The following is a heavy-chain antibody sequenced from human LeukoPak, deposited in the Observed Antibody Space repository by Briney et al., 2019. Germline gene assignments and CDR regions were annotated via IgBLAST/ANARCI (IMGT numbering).Heavy chain of an antibody. CDR1: GFTCTTYW. Sequence: GVSLRFYCAASGFTCTTYWMSWVGQAPGKGLEWVANINQDGSEKYFVDSVKGRFTISRDNAKNSLYLQMNSLRAEDTAVYYCARGGDGYKEMDVWGKGTTVTVSS. V-gene: IGHV3-7*01. CDR2: INQDGSEK. D-gene: IGHD5-24*01. CDR3: ARGGDGYKEMDV. J-gene: IGHJ6*04.